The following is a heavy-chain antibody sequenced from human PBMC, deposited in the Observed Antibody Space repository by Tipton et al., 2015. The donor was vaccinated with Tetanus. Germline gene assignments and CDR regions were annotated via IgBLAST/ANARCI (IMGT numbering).Heavy chain of an antibody. CDR3: VRSNYEFPKKGPFDY. V-gene: IGHV4-4*07. D-gene: IGHD3-3*01. CDR1: GGSTHGFY. J-gene: IGHJ4*02. Sequence: LRLSCTVSGGSTHGFYWTWIRQSAGKALEWIGRIYGSGSTIYNPSLKSRVAMSMDTSRNQFSLTLTSVTAADTAVYYCVRSNYEFPKKGPFDYWGPGSLVIVSA. CDR2: IYGSGST.